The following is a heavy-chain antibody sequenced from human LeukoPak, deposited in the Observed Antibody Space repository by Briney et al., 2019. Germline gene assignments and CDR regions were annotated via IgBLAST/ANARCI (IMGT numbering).Heavy chain of an antibody. D-gene: IGHD6-13*01. Sequence: ASVKVSCKASGYTFISYDINWVRQAIGQGLECMGWMNPNSGNTGYAQKFQGRVTMTRNTSISTAYMELSSLRSEDTAVYYCASTLGGEQLVPRGYYYYGMDVWGQGTTVTVSS. CDR2: MNPNSGNT. J-gene: IGHJ6*02. CDR3: ASTLGGEQLVPRGYYYYGMDV. V-gene: IGHV1-8*01. CDR1: GYTFISYD.